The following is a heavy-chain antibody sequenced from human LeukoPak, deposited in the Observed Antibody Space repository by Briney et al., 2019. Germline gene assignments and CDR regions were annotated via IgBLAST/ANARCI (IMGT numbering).Heavy chain of an antibody. CDR1: GFTVSSNY. CDR2: IYSGGST. CDR3: AKARWDGDYLPFDP. D-gene: IGHD4-17*01. J-gene: IGHJ5*02. Sequence: PGGSLRLSCAASGFTVSSNYMSWVRQAPGKGLEWVSVIYSGGSTYYADSVKGRFTISRDNSKNTLYLQMNSLRAEDTAVYYCAKARWDGDYLPFDPWGQGTLVTVSS. V-gene: IGHV3-53*01.